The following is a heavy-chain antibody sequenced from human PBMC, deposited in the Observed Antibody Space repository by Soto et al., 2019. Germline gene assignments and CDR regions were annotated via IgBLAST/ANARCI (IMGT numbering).Heavy chain of an antibody. CDR1: GFTFSSYR. CDR3: AREEEGYDIWTRTVHYHYGMDV. D-gene: IGHD3-9*01. J-gene: IGHJ6*02. V-gene: IGHV3-21*01. Sequence: GGSLRLSCAAAGFTFSSYRMNWVRQAPGKGLEWVSSITSSSSYIYYADSVKGRFTISRDNAKNSLYLQMNSLRAEDTAVYYCAREEEGYDIWTRTVHYHYGMDVWGQGTTVTVSS. CDR2: ITSSSSYI.